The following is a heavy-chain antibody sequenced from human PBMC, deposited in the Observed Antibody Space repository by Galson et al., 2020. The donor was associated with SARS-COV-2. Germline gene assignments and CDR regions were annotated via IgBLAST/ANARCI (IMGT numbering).Heavy chain of an antibody. J-gene: IGHJ3*02. CDR1: GFIFSNDW. CDR2: INSVGSIT. Sequence: AGSLRLSCPVSGFIFSNDWIHWVRQAPGKVLVWVSRINSVGSITNYADSVKGRFSISRDNAKNTLYLQMNSLSAEDTAVYYCAIGSPAAGGHGFDIWGKGTLVTVSS. CDR3: AIGSPAAGGHGFDI. V-gene: IGHV3-74*01. D-gene: IGHD6-13*01.